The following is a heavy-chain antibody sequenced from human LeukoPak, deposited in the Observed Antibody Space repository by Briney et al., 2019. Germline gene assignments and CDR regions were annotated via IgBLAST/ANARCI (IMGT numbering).Heavy chain of an antibody. CDR3: ATSAANWFDP. CDR1: GYNFANYW. J-gene: IGHJ5*02. D-gene: IGHD6-25*01. V-gene: IGHV5-51*01. CDR2: IYPDNSDT. Sequence: GESLKISCKGSGYNFANYWIGWVRQMPGKGLEWMGIIYPDNSDTRYNPSLQGQVTISVDKSIGTAFLQWSSLEASDTAMYYCATSAANWFDPWGQGTLVTVSS.